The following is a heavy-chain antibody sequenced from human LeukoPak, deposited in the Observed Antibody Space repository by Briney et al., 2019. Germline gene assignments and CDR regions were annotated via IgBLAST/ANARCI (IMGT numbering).Heavy chain of an antibody. V-gene: IGHV3-30-3*01. CDR2: ISYDGSNK. CDR1: GFTFSSYA. J-gene: IGHJ4*02. CDR3: AKGSGYSSSWYVFDY. Sequence: QPGGSLRLSCAASGFTFSSYAMHWVRQAPGKGLEWVAVISYDGSNKYYADSVKGRFTISRDNSKNTLYLQMNSLRAEDTAVYYCAKGSGYSSSWYVFDYWGQGTLVTVSS. D-gene: IGHD6-13*01.